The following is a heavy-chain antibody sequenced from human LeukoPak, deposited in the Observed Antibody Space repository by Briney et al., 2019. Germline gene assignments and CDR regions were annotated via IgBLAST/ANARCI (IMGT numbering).Heavy chain of an antibody. D-gene: IGHD6-19*01. J-gene: IGHJ4*02. Sequence: GGSLRLSCIVSSFTFKTFAMSWVRQAPGKGLEWVAGISGSGDTTYYAESVKGRFTISRDNSKNMLYLQMRCLRAEDTAIYYCAKDYSSSFWGQGTLVTVSS. CDR1: SFTFKTFA. CDR2: ISGSGDTT. V-gene: IGHV3-23*01. CDR3: AKDYSSSF.